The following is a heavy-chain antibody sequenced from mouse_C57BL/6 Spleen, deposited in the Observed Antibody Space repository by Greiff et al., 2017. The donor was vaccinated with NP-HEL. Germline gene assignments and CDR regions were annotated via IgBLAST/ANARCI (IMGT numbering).Heavy chain of an antibody. Sequence: QVQLKESGAELARPGASVKLSCKASGYTFTSYGISWVKQRTGQGLEWIGEIYPRSGNTYYNEKFKGKATLTADKSSSTAYMELRSLTSEDSAVYFCARSRWDDYLYYYAMDYWGQGTSVTVSS. D-gene: IGHD2-4*01. CDR1: GYTFTSYG. CDR2: IYPRSGNT. V-gene: IGHV1-81*01. CDR3: ARSRWDDYLYYYAMDY. J-gene: IGHJ4*01.